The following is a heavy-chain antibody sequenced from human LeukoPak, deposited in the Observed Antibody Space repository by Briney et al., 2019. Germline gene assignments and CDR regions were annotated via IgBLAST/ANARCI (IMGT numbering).Heavy chain of an antibody. CDR2: MKSNNGHT. V-gene: IGHV1-8*01. J-gene: IGHJ4*02. D-gene: IGHD7-27*01. Sequence: ASVKVSCKASGYTFTSFDFNWVRQATGQGLEWMGWMKSNNGHTGHAQEFQGRVTMTRDTSISTAYMELSSLTFEDTAVYYCARGPPNWGMVGYWGQGTLVTVSS. CDR3: ARGPPNWGMVGY. CDR1: GYTFTSFD.